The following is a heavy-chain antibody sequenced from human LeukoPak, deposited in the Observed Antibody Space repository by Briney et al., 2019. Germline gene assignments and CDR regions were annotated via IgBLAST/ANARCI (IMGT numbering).Heavy chain of an antibody. CDR3: ARGFGSTWLEY. D-gene: IGHD6-13*01. CDR1: GYSFTSDW. V-gene: IGHV5-51*01. J-gene: IGHJ1*01. Sequence: GESLKISCKGSGYSFTSDWIAWVRQMPGKGLEWMGIIYPGDSDTRYSPSFQGQVTISADKSLTTAYLQWSSLKASDTAMYYCARGFGSTWLEYWGQGTLVTVSS. CDR2: IYPGDSDT.